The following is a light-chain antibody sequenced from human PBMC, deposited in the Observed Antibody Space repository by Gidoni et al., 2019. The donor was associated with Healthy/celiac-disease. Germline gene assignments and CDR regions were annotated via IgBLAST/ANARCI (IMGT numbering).Light chain of an antibody. J-gene: IGLJ2*01. CDR3: SSYTSSSTLV. V-gene: IGLV2-14*01. CDR1: SSDVGGYNY. Sequence: SALTQPASVSGSPGQSITLSCTGTSSDVGGYNYVSWYQQHPGKSPKRMIYEVSNRPSGVSNRFSGSKSGNTASLTISGLQAEDEADYYCSSYTSSSTLVFGGGTKLTVL. CDR2: EVS.